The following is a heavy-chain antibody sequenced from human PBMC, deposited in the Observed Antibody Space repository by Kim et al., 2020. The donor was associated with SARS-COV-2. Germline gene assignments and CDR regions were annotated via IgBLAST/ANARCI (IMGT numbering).Heavy chain of an antibody. CDR2: IKQDGSEK. D-gene: IGHD6-19*01. J-gene: IGHJ4*02. V-gene: IGHV3-7*03. CDR1: GFTFSSYW. CDR3: ASPQHDHSSGWYPVGY. Sequence: GGSLRLSCAASGFTFSSYWMSWVRQAPGKGLEWVANIKQDGSEKYYVDSVKGRFTISRDNAKNSLYLQMNSLRAEDTAVYYCASPQHDHSSGWYPVGYWGQGTLVTVSS.